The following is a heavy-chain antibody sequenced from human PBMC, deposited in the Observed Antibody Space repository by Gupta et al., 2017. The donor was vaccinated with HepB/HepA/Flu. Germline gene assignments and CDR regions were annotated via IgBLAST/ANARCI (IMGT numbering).Heavy chain of an antibody. Sequence: EVQLLESGGGLVQPGGSLSLSCSVSGFTFSDHAMSWVRQAPGKGLEWVASISISGDGTFYADSMKGRFTISRDNSKNTVYLQMNNLRVEDTAVYFCANEIRPNDYWGQGTLVTVSS. J-gene: IGHJ4*02. CDR2: ISISGDGT. V-gene: IGHV3-23*01. CDR1: GFTFSDHA. D-gene: IGHD1-1*01. CDR3: ANEIRPNDY.